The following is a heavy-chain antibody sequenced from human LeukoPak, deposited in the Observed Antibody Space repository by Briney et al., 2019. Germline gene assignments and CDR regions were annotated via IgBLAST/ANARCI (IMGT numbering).Heavy chain of an antibody. Sequence: SETLSLTCTVSGGSISSGGYYWSWIRQHPGKGLEWIGYIYYSGSTYYNPSLKSRVTISVDTSKNQFSLKLSSVTAADTAVYYCARSTIFGVVIVWYFDLWGRGTLVTVSS. D-gene: IGHD3-3*01. V-gene: IGHV4-31*03. CDR2: IYYSGST. CDR3: ARSTIFGVVIVWYFDL. CDR1: GGSISSGGYY. J-gene: IGHJ2*01.